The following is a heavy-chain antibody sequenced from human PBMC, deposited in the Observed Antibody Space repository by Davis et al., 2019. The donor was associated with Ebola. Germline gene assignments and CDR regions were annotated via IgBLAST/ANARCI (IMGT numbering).Heavy chain of an antibody. V-gene: IGHV1-2*02. CDR2: FNPNNGDT. J-gene: IGHJ5*02. Sequence: ASVQVSCKASGYTFTDSYIHWVRQAPAQGLEYMGWFNPNNGDTYYAPKFQGRLTLTRDTSISTAFMELSGLTSDDTADYYCARDLTGITCCSWGQGTLVTVSS. CDR1: GYTFTDSY. D-gene: IGHD2-2*01. CDR3: ARDLTGITCCS.